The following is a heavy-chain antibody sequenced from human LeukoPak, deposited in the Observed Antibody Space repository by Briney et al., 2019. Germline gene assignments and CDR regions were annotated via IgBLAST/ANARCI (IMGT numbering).Heavy chain of an antibody. CDR3: ARVGEGAAKD. V-gene: IGHV3-33*05. J-gene: IGHJ4*02. CDR1: GFTFSSYG. D-gene: IGHD1-26*01. CDR2: VSADGRTQ. Sequence: GGSLRLSCAASGFTFSSYGMHWVRQAPGKGLEWVTVVSADGRTQLYSDSVTGRFTISRDNSKNTLYLQMNSLRAEDTAVYYCARVGEGAAKDWGQGTLVTVSS.